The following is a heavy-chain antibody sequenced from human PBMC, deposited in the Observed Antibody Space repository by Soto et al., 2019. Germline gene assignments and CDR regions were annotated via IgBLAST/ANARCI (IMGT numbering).Heavy chain of an antibody. CDR1: GFTFSTYG. J-gene: IGHJ6*02. CDR2: ISYDGKNK. D-gene: IGHD2-2*01. Sequence: QVQLVESGGGVVQPGRSLRLSCVASGFTFSTYGMHWVRQAPGKGLEWVAVISYDGKNKYYADSVKGRLTISRDNSKNTVYLQMGRLRGEDTAVYYCAKGQHCSSTSCYFYHYGMDVWGQGTTVAGSS. V-gene: IGHV3-30*18. CDR3: AKGQHCSSTSCYFYHYGMDV.